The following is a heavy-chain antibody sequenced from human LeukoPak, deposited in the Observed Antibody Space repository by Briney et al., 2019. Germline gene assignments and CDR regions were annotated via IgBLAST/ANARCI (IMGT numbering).Heavy chain of an antibody. V-gene: IGHV3-30*02. CDR3: EKAFDPDYYYYYMDV. Sequence: GGSLRLSCAASGFTFSSYGMHWVRQAPGKGLEWVACIRYDGSNKYYADSVKGRFTISRDNSKNTLYLQMNSLRAENTAVYYCEKAFDPDYYYYYMDVWGNGTPVTISS. CDR2: IRYDGSNK. CDR1: GFTFSSYG. J-gene: IGHJ6*03.